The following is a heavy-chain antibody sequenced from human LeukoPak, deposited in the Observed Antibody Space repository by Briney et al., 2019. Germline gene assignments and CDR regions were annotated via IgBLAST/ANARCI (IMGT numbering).Heavy chain of an antibody. J-gene: IGHJ4*02. V-gene: IGHV3-23*01. CDR2: NRGSGGST. CDR1: GFTFSSYA. CDR3: AKHHCSSTSCYSN. D-gene: IGHD2-2*01. Sequence: PGGSLRLSCAASGFTFSSYAMSWVRQAPGKGLEEVSANRGSGGSTSYADSVKGRFTISRDNSKNTLYLQMTSLRAEDTAVYYCAKHHCSSTSCYSNWGQGTLVTVSS.